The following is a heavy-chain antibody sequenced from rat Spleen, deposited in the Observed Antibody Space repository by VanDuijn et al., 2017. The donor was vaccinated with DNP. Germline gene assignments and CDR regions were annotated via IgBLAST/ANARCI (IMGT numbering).Heavy chain of an antibody. CDR2: INSNGGST. D-gene: IGHD1-6*01. J-gene: IGHJ2*01. CDR1: GFTFSYYG. V-gene: IGHV5-7*01. Sequence: EVQLVESGGGLVQPGRSLKLSCAASGFTFSYYGMAWVRQAPKKGLEWVASINSNGGSTSYRDSVKGRFTISRDNAKSILYLQMDSLRSEDTATYYCARGYDTDYYYGLFDYWGQGVMVTVSS. CDR3: ARGYDTDYYYGLFDY.